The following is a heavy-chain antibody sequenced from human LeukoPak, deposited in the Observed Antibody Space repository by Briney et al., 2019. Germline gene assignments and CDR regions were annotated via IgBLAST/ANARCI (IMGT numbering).Heavy chain of an antibody. Sequence: GGSLRLSCAASGFSFSNYWMGWVRQAPGKGLACVANIKTDGSETYYVDSVKGRFTISRDNAKNSLFLQMNSLRAEDTAVYYCARRIAAAAAPYYFDYWGQGTLVTVSS. CDR2: IKTDGSET. CDR1: GFSFSNYW. D-gene: IGHD6-13*01. CDR3: ARRIAAAAAPYYFDY. J-gene: IGHJ4*02. V-gene: IGHV3-7*01.